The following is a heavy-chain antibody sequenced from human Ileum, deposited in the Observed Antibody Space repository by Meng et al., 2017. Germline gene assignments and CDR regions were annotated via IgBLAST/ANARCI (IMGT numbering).Heavy chain of an antibody. Sequence: GESLKISCAASGFTFSSYAMHWVRQAPGKGLEWVAVISYDGSNKYYADSVKGRFTISRDNSKNTLYLQMNSLRAEDTAVYYCARTLLWFWESLDYWGQGTLVTVSS. CDR3: ARTLLWFWESLDY. CDR2: ISYDGSNK. V-gene: IGHV3-30*04. CDR1: GFTFSSYA. D-gene: IGHD3-10*01. J-gene: IGHJ4*02.